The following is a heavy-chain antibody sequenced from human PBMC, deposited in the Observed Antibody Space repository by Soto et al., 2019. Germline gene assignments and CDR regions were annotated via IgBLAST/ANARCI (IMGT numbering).Heavy chain of an antibody. J-gene: IGHJ6*03. CDR1: GYTFTGYY. CDR2: INPNSGGT. V-gene: IGHV1-2*04. Sequence: ASVKVSCKASGYTFTGYYMHWVRQAPGQGLEWMGWINPNSGGTNYAQKFQGWVTMTRDTSIGTAYMELSRLRSDDTAVYYCAREAAGFAGRGDYYYYYYMDVWGKGTTVTVSS. D-gene: IGHD1-26*01. CDR3: AREAAGFAGRGDYYYYYYMDV.